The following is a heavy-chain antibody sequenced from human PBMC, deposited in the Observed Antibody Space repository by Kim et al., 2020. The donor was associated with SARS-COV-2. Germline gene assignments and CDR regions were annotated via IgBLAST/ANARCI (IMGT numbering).Heavy chain of an antibody. Sequence: QKFQGRVTMTRNTSISTAYMELSSLRSEDTAVYYCARGGWGGEYQLLDPWGQGTLVTVSS. V-gene: IGHV1-8*01. CDR3: ARGGWGGEYQLLDP. J-gene: IGHJ5*02. D-gene: IGHD2-2*01.